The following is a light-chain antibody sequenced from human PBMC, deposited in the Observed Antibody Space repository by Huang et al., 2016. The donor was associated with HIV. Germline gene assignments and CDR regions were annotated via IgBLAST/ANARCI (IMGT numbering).Light chain of an antibody. CDR1: QDINNW. CDR3: QQADSFPWT. V-gene: IGKV1-12*01. Sequence: DIQMTQSPSSVSASVGDRVTITCRASQDINNWLVWYQQKPGKAPKRLIYAASSLQGGVPSRFSGGGSGTDFTLTIDSLQPEDFATYYCQQADSFPWTFGQGTKVEI. CDR2: AAS. J-gene: IGKJ1*01.